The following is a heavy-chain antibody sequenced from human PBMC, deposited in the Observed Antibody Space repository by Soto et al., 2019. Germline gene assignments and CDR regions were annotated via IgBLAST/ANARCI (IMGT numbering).Heavy chain of an antibody. V-gene: IGHV4-34*01. CDR1: GESFSGHF. CDR2: INESGST. D-gene: IGHD3-10*01. Sequence: SSETLSLTCAVYGESFSGHFWSWIRQSPGKGLEWIGEINESGSTNKNPSLKSRVSISVDTSKNHFSLNLRSLTAADTAVYYCARGRSYYGSGTYAPNSHWFDAWGQGTLVTVSS. CDR3: ARGRSYYGSGTYAPNSHWFDA. J-gene: IGHJ5*02.